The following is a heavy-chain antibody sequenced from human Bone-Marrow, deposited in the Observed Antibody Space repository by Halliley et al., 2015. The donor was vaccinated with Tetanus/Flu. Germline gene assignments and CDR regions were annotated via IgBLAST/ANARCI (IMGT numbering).Heavy chain of an antibody. V-gene: IGHV3-15*01. CDR3: TTDTASGRD. CDR2: IKTTSEGATT. Sequence: LEGVGRIKTTSEGATTDYSAPAKGRFTISRDDSKNPLYLQMNSLKTEDTAPYYCTTDTASGRDWGQGTLVTVSS. D-gene: IGHD5-12*01. J-gene: IGHJ4*02.